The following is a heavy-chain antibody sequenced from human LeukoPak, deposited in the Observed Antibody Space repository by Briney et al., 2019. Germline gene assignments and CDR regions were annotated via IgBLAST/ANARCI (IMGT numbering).Heavy chain of an antibody. Sequence: GSLRLSCAASGFTFGDYYMNWIRQAPGKGLEWVSCISSSGSTIYYADSVKGRFTISRDNAKNSLYLQMNSLRAEDTAVYYCTTGPVAAAGDDAFDIWGQGTMVTVSS. V-gene: IGHV3-11*01. CDR1: GFTFGDYY. J-gene: IGHJ3*02. CDR3: TTGPVAAAGDDAFDI. CDR2: ISSSGSTI. D-gene: IGHD6-13*01.